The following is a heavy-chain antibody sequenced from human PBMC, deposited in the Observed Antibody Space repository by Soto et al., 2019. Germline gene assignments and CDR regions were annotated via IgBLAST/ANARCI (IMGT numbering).Heavy chain of an antibody. CDR1: GGSFSGYY. CDR2: INHSGST. D-gene: IGHD4-17*01. J-gene: IGHJ6*02. V-gene: IGHV4-34*01. Sequence: SETLSLTCAVYGGSFSGYYWSWTRQPPGKGLEWIGEINHSGSTNYNPSLKSRVTISVDTFKNQFSLKLSSVTAADTAVYYCGRGRATTQSSYYYYGMDVWGQGTTVTVSS. CDR3: GRGRATTQSSYYYYGMDV.